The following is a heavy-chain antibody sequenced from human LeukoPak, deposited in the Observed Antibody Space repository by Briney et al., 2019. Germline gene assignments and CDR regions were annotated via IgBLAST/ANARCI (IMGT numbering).Heavy chain of an antibody. CDR2: IHPSTGNP. V-gene: IGHV7-4-1*02. D-gene: IGHD1-1*01. Sequence: EASVKVSCKASGYSFSNYAMNWVRQAPGQGLEWMGWIHPSTGNPAYAQGFTGRFVFSLDTSVSTAYLQISSLKAEDTAVYYCARDRWNPDYWGQGTLVTVSS. J-gene: IGHJ4*02. CDR1: GYSFSNYA. CDR3: ARDRWNPDY.